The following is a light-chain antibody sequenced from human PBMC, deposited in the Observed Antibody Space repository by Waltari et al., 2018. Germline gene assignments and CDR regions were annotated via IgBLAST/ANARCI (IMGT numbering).Light chain of an antibody. Sequence: DVVMTQSPLSLPVTLGPPASISCRSSQSLVHSDGNTYLNWFQQRPGQSPRRLIYKVSNRDSGVPDRFSGSGSGTDFTLKINRVEAEDVGIYYCMQGAHWPPYTFGQGTNLEIK. V-gene: IGKV2-30*02. CDR1: QSLVHSDGNTY. J-gene: IGKJ2*01. CDR2: KVS. CDR3: MQGAHWPPYT.